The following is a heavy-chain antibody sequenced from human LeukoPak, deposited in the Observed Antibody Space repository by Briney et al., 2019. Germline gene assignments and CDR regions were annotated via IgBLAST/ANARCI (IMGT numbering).Heavy chain of an antibody. V-gene: IGHV3-30*02. Sequence: GGSLRLSCAASGFTFSSYGMHWVRQAPGKGLEWVAVIWYDGSNKYYADSVKGRFTISRDNSKNTLYLQMNSLRAEDTAVYYCAKKDTAMVSASDYYYGMDVWGQGTTVTVSS. CDR2: IWYDGSNK. CDR1: GFTFSSYG. J-gene: IGHJ6*02. CDR3: AKKDTAMVSASDYYYGMDV. D-gene: IGHD5-18*01.